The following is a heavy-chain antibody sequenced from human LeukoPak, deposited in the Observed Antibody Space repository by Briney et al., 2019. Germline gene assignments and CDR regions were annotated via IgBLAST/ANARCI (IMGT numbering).Heavy chain of an antibody. D-gene: IGHD2-15*01. J-gene: IGHJ4*02. CDR3: TTGGPHISGHPLDY. Sequence: GGSLRLSCVASGLTYRNAWMTWVRQAPGKGLEWVGRIKSNPDGGTTDFAASVKGRFFISRDDSKSTLSLQMNSLKIEDTAVYYCTTGGPHISGHPLDYWGQGIPVTVS. CDR2: IKSNPDGGTT. V-gene: IGHV3-15*05. CDR1: GLTYRNAW.